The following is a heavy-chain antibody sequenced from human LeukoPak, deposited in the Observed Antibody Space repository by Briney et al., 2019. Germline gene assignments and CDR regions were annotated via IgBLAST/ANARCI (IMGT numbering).Heavy chain of an antibody. D-gene: IGHD5-24*01. CDR2: INHSGST. J-gene: IGHJ4*02. CDR1: GGSFSGYY. Sequence: PSETLSLTCAVYGGSFSGYYWSWIRQPPGKGLEWIGEINHSGSTNYNPSLKSRVTISVDTSKNQFSLKLSSVTAADTAVYYCARVEMATIRFDYWGQGTLVTVS. CDR3: ARVEMATIRFDY. V-gene: IGHV4-34*01.